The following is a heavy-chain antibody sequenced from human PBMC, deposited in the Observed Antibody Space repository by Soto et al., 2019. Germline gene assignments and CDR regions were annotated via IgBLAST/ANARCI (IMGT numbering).Heavy chain of an antibody. D-gene: IGHD2-8*01. J-gene: IGHJ2*01. Sequence: SETLSLTCAISGDSIGNFYWSWIRQPAGKGLESLGRLSASGRTNYSPSLQSRVTMSLDTSKNRFSLRLTSVSAADTAVYFCARGMGRYFDIWGRGTLVTVSS. CDR1: GDSIGNFY. V-gene: IGHV4-4*07. CDR3: ARGMGRYFDI. CDR2: LSASGRT.